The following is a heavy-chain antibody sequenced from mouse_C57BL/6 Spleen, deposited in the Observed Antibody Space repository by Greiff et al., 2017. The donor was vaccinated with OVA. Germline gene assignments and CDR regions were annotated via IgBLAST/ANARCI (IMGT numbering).Heavy chain of an antibody. J-gene: IGHJ1*03. D-gene: IGHD2-2*01. CDR3: ARMVTTSYWYFDV. CDR1: GFNIKNTY. V-gene: IGHV14-3*01. Sequence: VQLKESVAELVRPGASVKLSCTASGFNIKNTYMHWVKQRPEQGLEWIGRIDPANGNTKYAPKFQGKATITADTSSNTAYLQLSSLTSEDTAIYYCARMVTTSYWYFDVWGTGTTVTVSS. CDR2: IDPANGNT.